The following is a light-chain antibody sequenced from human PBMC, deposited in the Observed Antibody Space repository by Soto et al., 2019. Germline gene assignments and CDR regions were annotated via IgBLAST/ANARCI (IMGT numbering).Light chain of an antibody. Sequence: QPVLTQPPSASGTPGQRVTISCSGSNSNIETNTVNWYQQLPGTAPKLLIYSNNQRPSGVPDRLSGSKSGTSASLAISGLQSEDEADYYCAAWDDSLNGYVFGTGTKLTVL. V-gene: IGLV1-44*01. CDR1: NSNIETNT. J-gene: IGLJ1*01. CDR3: AAWDDSLNGYV. CDR2: SNN.